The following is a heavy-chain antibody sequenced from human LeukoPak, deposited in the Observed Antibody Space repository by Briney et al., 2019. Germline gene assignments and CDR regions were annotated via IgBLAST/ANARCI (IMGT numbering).Heavy chain of an antibody. V-gene: IGHV3-21*01. CDR1: GFTFSGYS. J-gene: IGHJ4*02. D-gene: IGHD3-9*01. CDR3: ARDILTGSSGY. Sequence: GGSLRLSCAASGFTFSGYSMNWVRQAPGKGLEWVSSISSSSSYIYYADSVKGRFTISRDNAKNSLYLQMNSLRAEDTAVYYCARDILTGSSGYWGQGTLVTVSS. CDR2: ISSSSSYI.